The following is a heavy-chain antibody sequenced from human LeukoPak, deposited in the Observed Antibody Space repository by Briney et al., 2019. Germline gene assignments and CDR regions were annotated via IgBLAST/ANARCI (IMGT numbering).Heavy chain of an antibody. D-gene: IGHD3-10*01. V-gene: IGHV4-39*07. J-gene: IGHJ5*02. CDR2: IYHSGST. Sequence: SETLSLTCTVSGGSISSSSYYWGWIRQPPGKGLEWIGSIYHSGSTYYNPSLKSRVTISVDTSKNQFSLKLSSVTAADTAVYYCARAGGSYYGSGSSWFDPWGQGTLVTVSS. CDR3: ARAGGSYYGSGSSWFDP. CDR1: GGSISSSSYY.